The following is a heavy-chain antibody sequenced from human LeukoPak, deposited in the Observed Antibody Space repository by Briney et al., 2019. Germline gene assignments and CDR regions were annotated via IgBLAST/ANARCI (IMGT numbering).Heavy chain of an antibody. Sequence: GGSLRLSCAASGFTVSSNYMSWVRQAPGKGLEWVSVIYSGGSTYYADSVKGRFTISRDNSKNTLYLQMNSLRAEDTAVYYCARELLWFGESYFDYWGQGTLVTVSS. D-gene: IGHD3-10*01. V-gene: IGHV3-66*01. CDR3: ARELLWFGESYFDY. J-gene: IGHJ4*02. CDR2: IYSGGST. CDR1: GFTVSSNY.